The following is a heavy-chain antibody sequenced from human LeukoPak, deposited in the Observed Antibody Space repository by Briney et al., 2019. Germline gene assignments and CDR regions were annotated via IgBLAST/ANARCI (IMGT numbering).Heavy chain of an antibody. J-gene: IGHJ4*02. CDR1: GYTFTVYY. CDR2: INPNSGGT. D-gene: IGHD3-22*01. Sequence: ASVKVSCKASGYTFTVYYMHWVRQAPGQGLEWMGRINPNSGGTNYAQKFQGRVTMTRDTSISPAYMELSRLRSDDTAVYYCARLPYYATRGLDWGQGTLVTVSS. V-gene: IGHV1-2*06. CDR3: ARLPYYATRGLD.